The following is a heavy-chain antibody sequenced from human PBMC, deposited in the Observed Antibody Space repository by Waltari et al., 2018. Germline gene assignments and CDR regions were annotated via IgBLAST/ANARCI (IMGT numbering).Heavy chain of an antibody. J-gene: IGHJ4*02. CDR2: IWYDGSNK. CDR3: ARDSGVVTAYYFDY. Sequence: QVQLVESGGGVVQPGRSLRLSCAASGFTFSSYGMHWVRQAPGKGLEWVAVIWYDGSNKYYADSVKGRFTISRDNSKNTLYLQMNSLRAEDTAVYYCARDSGVVTAYYFDYWGQGTLVTVSS. D-gene: IGHD3-3*01. CDR1: GFTFSSYG. V-gene: IGHV3-33*01.